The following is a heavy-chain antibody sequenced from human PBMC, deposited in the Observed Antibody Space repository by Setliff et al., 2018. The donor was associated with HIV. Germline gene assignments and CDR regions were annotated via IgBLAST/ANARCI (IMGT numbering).Heavy chain of an antibody. CDR2: IYYSGST. CDR3: ARVQIAYAALDV. D-gene: IGHD2-21*01. CDR1: GGSISSGDYY. V-gene: IGHV4-31*03. J-gene: IGHJ3*01. Sequence: PSETLSLTCTVSGGSISSGDYYWSWIRQHPGKGLEWIGYIYYSGSTYYNPSLKSRVTLSVDTSKNQFSRRLSSVTAADTAVYYCARVQIAYAALDVWGQGTMVTVSS.